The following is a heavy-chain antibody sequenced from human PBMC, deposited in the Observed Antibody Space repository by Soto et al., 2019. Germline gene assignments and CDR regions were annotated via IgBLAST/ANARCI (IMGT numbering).Heavy chain of an antibody. CDR1: GFSFSNYL. CDR3: ARGRGSSGWYLDY. D-gene: IGHD6-19*01. Sequence: EVQLVESGGGLAQPGGSLRVSCAASGFSFSNYLMHWVRQVPGKGLVWVSRINSDGSSTNYADSVKGRFTISRDNAKNTLNLQMSSLRAEDTAVYFCARGRGSSGWYLDYWGQGTLVTVSS. CDR2: INSDGSST. V-gene: IGHV3-74*01. J-gene: IGHJ4*02.